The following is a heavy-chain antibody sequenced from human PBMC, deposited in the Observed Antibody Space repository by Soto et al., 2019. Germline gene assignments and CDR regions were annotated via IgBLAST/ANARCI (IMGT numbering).Heavy chain of an antibody. V-gene: IGHV3-23*01. CDR2: IGGSGEST. J-gene: IGHJ6*02. CDR3: AKDPQYDFWSGYYNFAMDV. CDR1: GFTFSSYA. Sequence: AGGSLRLSCSASGFTFSSYAMNWVRQAPGKGLEWVSGIGGSGESTYYPDSVKGRFTISRDNSKNTLYLEMNSLRVEDTAVYYCAKDPQYDFWSGYYNFAMDVWGQGTTVTVSS. D-gene: IGHD3-3*01.